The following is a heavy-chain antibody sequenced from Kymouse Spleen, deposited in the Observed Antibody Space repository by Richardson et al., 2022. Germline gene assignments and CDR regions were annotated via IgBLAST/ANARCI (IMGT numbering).Heavy chain of an antibody. Sequence: QLQLQESGPGLVKPSETLSLTCTVSGGSISSSSYYWGWIRQPPGKGLEWIGSIYYSGSTYYNPSLKSRVTISVDTSKNQFSLKLSSVTAADTAVYYCARPRRGYSYGHDAFDIWGQGTMVTVSS. J-gene: IGHJ3*02. CDR1: GGSISSSSYY. D-gene: IGHD5-18,IGHD5-18*01. V-gene: IGHV4-39*01. CDR3: ARPRRGYSYGHDAFDI. CDR2: IYYSGST.